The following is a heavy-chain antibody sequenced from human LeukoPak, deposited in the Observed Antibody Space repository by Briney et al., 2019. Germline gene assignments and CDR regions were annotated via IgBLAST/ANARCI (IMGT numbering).Heavy chain of an antibody. CDR3: ARGSFTYGDIIDY. J-gene: IGHJ4*02. CDR2: IIPIFGTA. V-gene: IGHV1-69*05. D-gene: IGHD4-17*01. Sequence: ASVKVSCKASGGTFSSYAISWVRQAPGQGLEWMGGIIPIFGTANYEQKLQGRVTITTDESTSTAYMELSSLRSEDTDVYYCARGSFTYGDIIDYWGQGTLVTVSS. CDR1: GGTFSSYA.